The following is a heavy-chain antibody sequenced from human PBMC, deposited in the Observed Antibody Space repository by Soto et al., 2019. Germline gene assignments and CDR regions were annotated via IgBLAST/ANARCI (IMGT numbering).Heavy chain of an antibody. Sequence: EVQLVESGGGLVQPGGSLRLSCAASGFTFSIYAMHWVRQAPGKGLEYVSAFSSNGVSTYYANSVKGRVTISRDNSKNKRCHEVGRLRAGGMAVYYCARRQQGELYGMDAWGQGTTVTVSS. J-gene: IGHJ6*02. V-gene: IGHV3-64*01. D-gene: IGHD1-26*01. CDR1: GFTFSIYA. CDR2: FSSNGVST. CDR3: ARRQQGELYGMDA.